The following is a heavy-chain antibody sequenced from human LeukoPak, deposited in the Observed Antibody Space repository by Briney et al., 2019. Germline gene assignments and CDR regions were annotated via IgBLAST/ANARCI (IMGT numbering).Heavy chain of an antibody. CDR3: ATSRVFDY. V-gene: IGHV3-48*04. J-gene: IGHJ4*02. CDR2: INSAGGNI. Sequence: GGSLRLSCAASGFTFSSYSMNWVRQAPGKGLEWLSFINSAGGNIYYADSVKGRFTISRDNAKKTLYLEMNSLRMEDTAIYYCATSRVFDYWGQGTLVTVSS. CDR1: GFTFSSYS.